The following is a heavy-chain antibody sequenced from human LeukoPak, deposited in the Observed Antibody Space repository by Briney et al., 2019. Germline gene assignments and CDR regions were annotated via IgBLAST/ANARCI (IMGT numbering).Heavy chain of an antibody. CDR1: GGSISNSNYY. J-gene: IGHJ5*02. Sequence: SETLSLTCTVSGGSISNSNYYWGWVRQPPGKGLEWIGTIYYSGNTYYTPSLKSRVTISVDTSKNQFSLRLSSVTAADTAVYYCARETSSSWYNWFDPWGQGTLVTVSS. V-gene: IGHV4-39*02. CDR3: ARETSSSWYNWFDP. CDR2: IYYSGNT. D-gene: IGHD6-13*01.